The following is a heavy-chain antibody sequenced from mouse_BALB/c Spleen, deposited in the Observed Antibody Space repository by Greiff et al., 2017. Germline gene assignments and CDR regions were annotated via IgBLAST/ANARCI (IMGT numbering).Heavy chain of an antibody. CDR3: ARGRFDYDEGFAY. D-gene: IGHD2-4*01. J-gene: IGHJ3*01. CDR2: ISSGGST. V-gene: IGHV5-6-5*01. Sequence: EVKLVESGGGLVQPGGSRKLSCAASGFTFSSFGMHWVRQAPEKGLEWVAYISSGGSTYYPDSVKGRFTISRDNARNILYLQMSSLRSEDTAMYYCARGRFDYDEGFAYWGQGTLVTVSA. CDR1: GFTFSSFG.